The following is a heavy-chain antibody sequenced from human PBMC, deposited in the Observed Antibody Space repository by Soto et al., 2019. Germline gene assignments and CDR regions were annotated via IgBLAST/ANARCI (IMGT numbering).Heavy chain of an antibody. Sequence: QITLKESGPTLVKPTQTLTLTCTFSGFSLSTSGVGVGWIRQPPGKALEWLALIYWNDDKRYTPSLKSRLTITQDTSKNQVVLTMTNMDPVDTATYYCAHTFHEVWSGYYSAFFQHWGQGTLVTVSS. CDR1: GFSLSTSGVG. V-gene: IGHV2-5*01. J-gene: IGHJ1*01. CDR3: AHTFHEVWSGYYSAFFQH. CDR2: IYWNDDK. D-gene: IGHD3-3*01.